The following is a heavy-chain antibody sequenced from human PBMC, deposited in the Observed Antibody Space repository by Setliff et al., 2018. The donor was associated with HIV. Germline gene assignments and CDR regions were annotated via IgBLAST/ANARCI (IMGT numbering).Heavy chain of an antibody. J-gene: IGHJ4*02. CDR3: AIDRYTYAYLDY. CDR2: ISHGGGT. Sequence: SETLSLTCALSGYTISSGYYWAWIRQPPGKGLEWIGRISHGGGTHYNPSLRSRVIISMDTSKNQFSLQLSSVTAADTAVYYCAIDRYTYAYLDYWGQGTLVTVSS. V-gene: IGHV4-38-2*02. CDR1: GYTISSGYY. D-gene: IGHD5-18*01.